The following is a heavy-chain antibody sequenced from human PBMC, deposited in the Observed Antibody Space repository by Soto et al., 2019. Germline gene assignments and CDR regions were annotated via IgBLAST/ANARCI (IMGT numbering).Heavy chain of an antibody. CDR2: IYHSGST. D-gene: IGHD3-22*01. CDR1: GGSISSGGYS. J-gene: IGHJ5*02. CDR3: ARLGGYYQSLDT. Sequence: ASETLSLTCAVSGGSISSGGYSWSWIRQPPGKGLEWIGYIYHSGSTYYNPSLKSRVTISVDTSMNQISLKLSSVTAADTAFYYCARLGGYYQSLDTWGQGTLVTVSS. V-gene: IGHV4-30-2*01.